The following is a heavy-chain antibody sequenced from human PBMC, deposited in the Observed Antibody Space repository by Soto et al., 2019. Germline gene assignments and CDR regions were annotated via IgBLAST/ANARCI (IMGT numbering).Heavy chain of an antibody. V-gene: IGHV4-59*11. Sequence: WGNQAVTCTVSGGSISSHYWIWVRQAPGKGLEWIGHIYYRGSTNYNPSLRSRSTISVDASKSQFSLKLNSVTTADTAVYYSARDGREASGMDVWGQGTKVTVSS. D-gene: IGHD1-26*01. CDR1: GGSISSHY. J-gene: IGHJ6*02. CDR2: IYYRGST. CDR3: ARDGREASGMDV.